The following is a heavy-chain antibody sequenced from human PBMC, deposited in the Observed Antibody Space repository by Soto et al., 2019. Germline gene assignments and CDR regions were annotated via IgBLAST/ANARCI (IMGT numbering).Heavy chain of an antibody. J-gene: IGHJ3*02. CDR3: AKGPLLGYCSGGSCYGAFDI. Sequence: GGSLRLSCAASGFTFDDYAMHWVRQAPGKGLEWVSGISWNSGSIGYADSVKGRFTISRDNAKNSLYLQMNSLRAEDTALYYCAKGPLLGYCSGGSCYGAFDIWGQGTMVTVSS. CDR1: GFTFDDYA. CDR2: ISWNSGSI. V-gene: IGHV3-9*01. D-gene: IGHD2-15*01.